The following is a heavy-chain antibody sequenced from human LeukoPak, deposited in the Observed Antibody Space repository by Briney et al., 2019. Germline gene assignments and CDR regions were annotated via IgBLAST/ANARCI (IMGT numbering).Heavy chain of an antibody. J-gene: IGHJ4*02. CDR3: AMTTVTTLDY. Sequence: GGSLRLSCAVSGFTFSRYAMSWVRQAPGKGLEWVSGITNIGGSTYNADSVEDRFTISRDNSKNTLHLQMNSLRAEDTAIYYCAMTTVTTLDYWGQGTLVTVSS. D-gene: IGHD4-17*01. CDR1: GFTFSRYA. CDR2: ITNIGGST. V-gene: IGHV3-23*01.